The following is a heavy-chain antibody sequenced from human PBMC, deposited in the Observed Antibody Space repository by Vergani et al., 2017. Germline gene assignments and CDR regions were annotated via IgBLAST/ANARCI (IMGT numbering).Heavy chain of an antibody. V-gene: IGHV3-11*04. CDR3: AKNPGIATARHDYAMDV. D-gene: IGHD5-24*01. CDR1: GFKFSDHY. Sequence: LEESGGGSVKPGGSLRLSCAASGFKFSDHYMSWIRQAPGKGLEWVSHISPGASTVSYTDSVTGRCTVSRDTDNNSLTLDMTTLRVENTAVYYCAKNPGIATARHDYAMDVWGQGTTVTVSS. J-gene: IGHJ6*02. CDR2: ISPGASTV.